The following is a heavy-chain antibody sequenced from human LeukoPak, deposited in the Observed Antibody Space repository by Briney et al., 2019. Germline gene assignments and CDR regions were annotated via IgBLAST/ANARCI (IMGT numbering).Heavy chain of an antibody. CDR2: IKYDGSDK. CDR3: ARVDLDYGARFDY. D-gene: IGHD4-17*01. CDR1: GFSFNFYW. Sequence: GESLRLSCAASGFSFNFYWMSWVRQAPGKGLEWVANIKYDGSDKYYVDSVKGRFAISRDNAKNSLYLQMSSLRVEDTAVYYCARVDLDYGARFDYWGQGTLVTVSS. V-gene: IGHV3-7*04. J-gene: IGHJ4*02.